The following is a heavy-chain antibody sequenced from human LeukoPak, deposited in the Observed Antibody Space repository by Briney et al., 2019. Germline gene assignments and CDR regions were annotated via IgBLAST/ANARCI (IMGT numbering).Heavy chain of an antibody. CDR1: RFTFSSYA. D-gene: IGHD2-15*01. CDR3: AKDRVCSGGSCYFDY. CDR2: IRGSGDTT. Sequence: GGSLRLSCAASRFTFSSYAMSWVRQAPGKGLEWVSGIRGSGDTTIYADSVKGRFTISRDNSKNTLYLQMNSLRAEDTAVYYCAKDRVCSGGSCYFDYWGQGTLVTVSS. J-gene: IGHJ4*02. V-gene: IGHV3-23*01.